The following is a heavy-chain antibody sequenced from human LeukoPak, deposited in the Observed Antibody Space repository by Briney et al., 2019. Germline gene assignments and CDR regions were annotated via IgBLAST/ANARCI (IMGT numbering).Heavy chain of an antibody. J-gene: IGHJ3*02. Sequence: GGSLRLACAASGFTVSSNYMHWVRQAPGKGLEWVSVIYSGGSTYYADSVKGRFTISRDNSKNTLYLQMNSLRAEDTAVYYCARDLYRGGAFDIWGQGTMVTVSS. CDR1: GFTVSSNY. D-gene: IGHD3-16*01. CDR2: IYSGGST. V-gene: IGHV3-66*01. CDR3: ARDLYRGGAFDI.